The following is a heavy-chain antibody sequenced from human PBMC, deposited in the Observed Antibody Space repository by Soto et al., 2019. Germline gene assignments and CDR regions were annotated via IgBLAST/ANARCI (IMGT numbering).Heavy chain of an antibody. V-gene: IGHV3-11*01. D-gene: IGHD6-25*01. J-gene: IGHJ4*02. Sequence: VQLVESGGGLVKHGGSLRLSCAASGFTFSDHYMTWIRQAPGKGPEWLSYISGGGDIISYADSVKGRFIISRDNAKRSLYLQMNSLTVEDTAVYYCSRDPRLADYWGQGTLVSVSS. CDR3: SRDPRLADY. CDR1: GFTFSDHY. CDR2: ISGGGDII.